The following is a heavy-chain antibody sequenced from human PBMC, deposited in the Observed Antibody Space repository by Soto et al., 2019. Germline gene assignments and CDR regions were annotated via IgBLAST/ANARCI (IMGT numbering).Heavy chain of an antibody. CDR3: ASGVIWIGYFTVDS. V-gene: IGHV1-69*01. D-gene: IGHD3-3*01. J-gene: IGHJ4*02. Sequence: QVLLVQSGAEVKKPGSSVKISCKASGGSFGNSAINWVRQTPGQGLEWLGGFIPVYRTLNYAQKFQGRVTITADESTCTAYMTLNSLASNDTAVHYCASGVIWIGYFTVDSWGQGTRVTVSS. CDR2: FIPVYRTL. CDR1: GGSFGNSA.